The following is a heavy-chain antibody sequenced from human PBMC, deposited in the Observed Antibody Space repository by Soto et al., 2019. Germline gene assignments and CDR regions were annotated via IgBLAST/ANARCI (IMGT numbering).Heavy chain of an antibody. Sequence: KTGGSLRLSCAASGFTFSSYSMNWVRQAPGKGLEWVSSISSSSSYIYYADSVKGRFTISRDNAKNSLYLQMNSLRAEDTAVYYCAREVLYSSGWYGGFFDYWGQGTLVTVSS. V-gene: IGHV3-21*01. D-gene: IGHD6-19*01. CDR1: GFTFSSYS. CDR2: ISSSSSYI. J-gene: IGHJ4*02. CDR3: AREVLYSSGWYGGFFDY.